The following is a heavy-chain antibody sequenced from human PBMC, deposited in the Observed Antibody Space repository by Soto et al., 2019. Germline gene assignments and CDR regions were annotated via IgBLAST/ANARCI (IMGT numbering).Heavy chain of an antibody. CDR3: ARDQVTMVRGVTIYYYGMDV. D-gene: IGHD3-10*01. CDR1: GYTFTSYA. V-gene: IGHV1-3*01. J-gene: IGHJ6*02. CDR2: INAGNGNT. Sequence: ASVKVSCKASGYTFTSYAMHWVRQAPGQRLEWMGWINAGNGNTKYSQKFQGRVTITRDTSASTAYMELSSLRSEDTAVYYCARDQVTMVRGVTIYYYGMDVWG.